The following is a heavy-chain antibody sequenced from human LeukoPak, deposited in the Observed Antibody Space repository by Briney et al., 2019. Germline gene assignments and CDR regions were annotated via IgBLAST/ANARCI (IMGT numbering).Heavy chain of an antibody. D-gene: IGHD3-3*01. V-gene: IGHV3-7*01. Sequence: PGGSLRLSCAASGFTFTYWMSWVRQAPGKGLEWVANIKQDGSEKYYVGSVKGRFTISRDNAKKSLYLQMNSLRAEDTAVYYCASGFLDDFWSGHFWGQGTLVIVSS. J-gene: IGHJ4*02. CDR1: GFTFTYW. CDR2: IKQDGSEK. CDR3: ASGFLDDFWSGHF.